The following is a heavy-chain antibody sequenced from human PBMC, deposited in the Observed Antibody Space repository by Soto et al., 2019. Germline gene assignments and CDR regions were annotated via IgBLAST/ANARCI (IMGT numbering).Heavy chain of an antibody. J-gene: IGHJ6*02. CDR2: INPNSGGT. Sequence: ASVKVSCKASGYTFTGYYMHWVRQAPGQGLEWMGWINPNSGGTNYAQKFQGWVTMTRDTSISTAYMELSRLRSDDTAVYYCARGGPAGGYGSGSYYYYYGMDVWGQGTTVTVSS. CDR1: GYTFTGYY. CDR3: ARGGPAGGYGSGSYYYYYGMDV. V-gene: IGHV1-2*04. D-gene: IGHD3-10*01.